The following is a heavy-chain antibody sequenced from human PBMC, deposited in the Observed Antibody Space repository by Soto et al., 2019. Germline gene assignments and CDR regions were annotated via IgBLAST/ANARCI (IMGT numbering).Heavy chain of an antibody. CDR3: ASSIAVAGTIYYGMDV. CDR2: ISAYNGNT. V-gene: IGHV1-18*04. D-gene: IGHD6-19*01. CDR1: GYTFTSYG. Sequence: ASVKVSCKASGYTFTSYGISWVRQAPGQGLEWMGWISAYNGNTNYAQKLQGRVTMTTDTSTSTAYMELRSLRSDDTAVYYCASSIAVAGTIYYGMDVWGQGTTVTGSS. J-gene: IGHJ6*02.